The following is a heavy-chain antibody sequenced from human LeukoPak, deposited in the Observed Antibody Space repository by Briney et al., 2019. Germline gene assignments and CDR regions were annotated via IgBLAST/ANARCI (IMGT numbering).Heavy chain of an antibody. Sequence: GGPLRLSCAASGFTFSDYYMSWIRQAPGKGLGWVSYISSSGSTIYYADSVKGRFTISRDNAKNSLYLQMNSLRAEDTAVYYCARDGYCSGGSCYSGGTSPIDYWGQGTLVTVSS. CDR3: ARDGYCSGGSCYSGGTSPIDY. CDR1: GFTFSDYY. CDR2: ISSSGSTI. V-gene: IGHV3-11*04. D-gene: IGHD2-15*01. J-gene: IGHJ4*02.